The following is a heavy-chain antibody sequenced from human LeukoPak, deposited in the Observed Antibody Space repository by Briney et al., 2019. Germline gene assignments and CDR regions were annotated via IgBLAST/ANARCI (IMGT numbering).Heavy chain of an antibody. D-gene: IGHD3-22*01. J-gene: IGHJ5*02. CDR3: ARDPLSGYYANWFDP. V-gene: IGHV3-48*01. Sequence: PGGSLRLSCAASGFTFSSYSMNWVRQAPGKGLEWVSYISSSSSTIYYADSVKGRFTISRDNAKNSLYLQMNSLRAEDTAVYYCARDPLSGYYANWFDPWGQGTLVTVSS. CDR1: GFTFSSYS. CDR2: ISSSSSTI.